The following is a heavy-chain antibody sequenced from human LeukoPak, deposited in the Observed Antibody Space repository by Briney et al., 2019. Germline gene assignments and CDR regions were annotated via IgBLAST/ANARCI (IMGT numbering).Heavy chain of an antibody. CDR2: ISYDGSNK. CDR1: GFTFGDYD. J-gene: IGHJ4*02. V-gene: IGHV3-30*18. D-gene: IGHD5-12*01. CDR3: AKDLRGSGYDSLDY. Sequence: PGRSLRLSCTASGFTFGDYDMSWVRQTPGKGLEWVAVISYDGSNKYYADSVKGRFTISRDNSKNTLYLQMNSLRAEDTAVYYCAKDLRGSGYDSLDYWGQGTLVTVSS.